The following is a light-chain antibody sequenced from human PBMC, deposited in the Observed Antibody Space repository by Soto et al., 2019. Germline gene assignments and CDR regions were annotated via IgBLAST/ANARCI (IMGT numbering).Light chain of an antibody. J-gene: IGLJ2*01. V-gene: IGLV2-14*01. CDR3: SSFSSITREV. Sequence: QSASVSGSPGQSITISCTGTSSDVGGYSYVSWYQQHPGKTPKLMIYEVSNRPSGVSHRFSGSKSGNTASLTISGLQTEDEADYYCSSFSSITREVFGGGTKLTVL. CDR1: SSDVGGYSY. CDR2: EVS.